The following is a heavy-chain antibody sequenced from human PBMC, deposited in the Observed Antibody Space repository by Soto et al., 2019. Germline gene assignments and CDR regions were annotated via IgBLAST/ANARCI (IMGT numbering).Heavy chain of an antibody. CDR1: GFTFSSYS. CDR3: AKEWELPYYYYGMDV. Sequence: GGSLRLSCAASGFTFSSYSMNWVRQAPGKGLEWVSSISSSSSYIYYADSVKGRFTISRDNAKNSLYLQMNSLRAEDTAVYYCAKEWELPYYYYGMDVWGQGTTVTVSS. D-gene: IGHD1-26*01. CDR2: ISSSSSYI. V-gene: IGHV3-21*01. J-gene: IGHJ6*02.